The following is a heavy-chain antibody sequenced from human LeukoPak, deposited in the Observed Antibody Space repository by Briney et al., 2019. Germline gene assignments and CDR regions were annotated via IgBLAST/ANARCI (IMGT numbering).Heavy chain of an antibody. CDR1: GGSFSGYY. D-gene: IGHD3-22*01. CDR3: ARAHPLYYYDSSGFIDY. J-gene: IGHJ4*02. CDR2: INHSGST. V-gene: IGHV4-34*01. Sequence: MTSETLSLTCAVYGGSFSGYYWSWIRQPPGKGLEWIGEINHSGSTNYNPSLKSRVTISVDTSKNQFSLKLSSVTAADTAVYYCARAHPLYYYDSSGFIDYWGQGTLVTVSS.